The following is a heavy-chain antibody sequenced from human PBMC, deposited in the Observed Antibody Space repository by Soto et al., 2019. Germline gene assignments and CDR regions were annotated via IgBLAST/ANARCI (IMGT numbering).Heavy chain of an antibody. V-gene: IGHV3-21*01. CDR1: GFNFSSYS. CDR3: ARGVLAAWEFDP. Sequence: GGSLRLSCAASGFNFSSYSMNWVRQAPGKGLEWVSSISSSSSYIYYADSVKGRFTISRDNAKNSLYLQMNSLRAEDTAVYYCARGVLAAWEFDPGGQGTLVTVSS. CDR2: ISSSSSYI. J-gene: IGHJ5*02. D-gene: IGHD6-13*01.